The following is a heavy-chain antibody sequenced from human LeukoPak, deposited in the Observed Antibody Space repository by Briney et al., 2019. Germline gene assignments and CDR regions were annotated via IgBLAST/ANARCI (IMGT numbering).Heavy chain of an antibody. CDR1: GFTFSSYA. CDR2: ISYDGSNE. V-gene: IGHV3-30*04. Sequence: GGSLRLSCAASGFTFSSYAMHWVRQALGKGLEWVAIISYDGSNEYYADSVKGQFTISRDNSNNTLYLQMNSLRAEDTAVYYCARDGNYYGSGSYLDYWGQGTLVTVSS. J-gene: IGHJ4*02. D-gene: IGHD3-10*01. CDR3: ARDGNYYGSGSYLDY.